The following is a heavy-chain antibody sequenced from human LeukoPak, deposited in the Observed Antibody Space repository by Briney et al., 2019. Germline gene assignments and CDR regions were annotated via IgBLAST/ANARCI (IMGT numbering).Heavy chain of an antibody. V-gene: IGHV3-23*01. Sequence: AGCLTRPWSACGLTGGSYALYWVRPAPEKGLAWVSVISGSGGSTFYADSVKGRFTISRENSENTVYLQMNSLRADDTAVYYCAKTTAGYSSGRYPGWPVDYWGQGTLVTVSS. CDR1: GLTGGSYA. CDR2: ISGSGGST. CDR3: AKTTAGYSSGRYPGWPVDY. J-gene: IGHJ4*02. D-gene: IGHD6-19*01.